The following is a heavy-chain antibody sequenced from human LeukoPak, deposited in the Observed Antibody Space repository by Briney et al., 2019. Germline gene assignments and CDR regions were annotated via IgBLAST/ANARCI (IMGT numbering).Heavy chain of an antibody. CDR2: INPSGGST. CDR1: GYTFTSYY. J-gene: IGHJ5*02. D-gene: IGHD1-26*01. Sequence: ASVKVSCKASGYTFTSYYMHWVRQAPGQGLEWMGIINPSGGSTSYAQKFQGRVTMTRDTSTSTVYMELSSLRSVDTAVYYCAREASGSYYPNWFDPWGQGTLVTVSS. CDR3: AREASGSYYPNWFDP. V-gene: IGHV1-46*01.